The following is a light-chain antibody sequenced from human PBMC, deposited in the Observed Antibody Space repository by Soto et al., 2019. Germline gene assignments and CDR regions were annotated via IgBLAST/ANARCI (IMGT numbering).Light chain of an antibody. CDR2: RTS. CDR1: RSIRGN. V-gene: IGKV3-15*01. Sequence: IVRMQYTATLSDYPVERVTLSCKASRSIRGNLAWYQQKPGQAARLLMFRTSTRATAFPARFSASGSGTEFNLSISSMQYEEFAIYYCQQYNNWPRPTFGGRTKVDI. J-gene: IGKJ4*01. CDR3: QQYNNWPRPT.